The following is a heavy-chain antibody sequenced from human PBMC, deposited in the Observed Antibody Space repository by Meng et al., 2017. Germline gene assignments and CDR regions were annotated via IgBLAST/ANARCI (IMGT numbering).Heavy chain of an antibody. J-gene: IGHJ4*02. D-gene: IGHD6-6*01. CDR2: INHSGST. CDR1: GGFVSGYY. CDR3: ARRGIAARPFYY. V-gene: IGHV4-34*01. Sequence: QWLFNQWGAGLLKHSETLSSTWAVYGGFVSGYYWSWIRQPPVKGLEWIGEINHSGSTNYNPSLKSRVTISVDTSKNQFSLKLSSVTAADTAVYYCARRGIAARPFYYWGQGTLVTVSS.